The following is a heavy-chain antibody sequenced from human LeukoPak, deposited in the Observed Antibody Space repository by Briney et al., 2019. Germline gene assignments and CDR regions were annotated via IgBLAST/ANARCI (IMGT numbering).Heavy chain of an antibody. V-gene: IGHV4-30-2*01. CDR3: ARYSSTWPYWYFDL. CDR1: GGSISSGGYS. J-gene: IGHJ2*01. CDR2: ISHSGST. Sequence: PSQTLSLTCAVSGGSISSGGYSWSWIRQPPGQGLEWIGYISHSGSTYFNPSLKSRVNISVDRSKNQFSLKLTSVTAADTAVYYCARYSSTWPYWYFDLWGRGTLVTVSS. D-gene: IGHD6-13*01.